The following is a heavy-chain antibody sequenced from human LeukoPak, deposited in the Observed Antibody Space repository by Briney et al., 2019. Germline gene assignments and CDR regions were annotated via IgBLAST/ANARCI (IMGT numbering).Heavy chain of an antibody. Sequence: GASVKVSCKASGYTFIGYYIHWVRQAPGQGLEWMAWINPNSGATIYAQKFQGRVTLTRDTSISTASMELSRLRSDDTAMYYCAIMGVDDVGDKVDYWGQGTLVTVSS. CDR2: INPNSGAT. CDR1: GYTFIGYY. J-gene: IGHJ4*02. D-gene: IGHD3-16*01. V-gene: IGHV1-2*02. CDR3: AIMGVDDVGDKVDY.